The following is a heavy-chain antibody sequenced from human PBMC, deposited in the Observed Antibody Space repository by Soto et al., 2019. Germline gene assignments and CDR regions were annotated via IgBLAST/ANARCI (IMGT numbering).Heavy chain of an antibody. Sequence: PGESLKISCKGSGYSFTSYWISWVRQMPGKGLEWMGRIDPSDSYTNYSPSFQGHVTISADKSISTAYLQWSSLKASDTAMYYCALLHWAGIAVAGRHNWFDPWGQGTLVTVSS. D-gene: IGHD6-19*01. J-gene: IGHJ5*02. CDR1: GYSFTSYW. V-gene: IGHV5-10-1*01. CDR3: ALLHWAGIAVAGRHNWFDP. CDR2: IDPSDSYT.